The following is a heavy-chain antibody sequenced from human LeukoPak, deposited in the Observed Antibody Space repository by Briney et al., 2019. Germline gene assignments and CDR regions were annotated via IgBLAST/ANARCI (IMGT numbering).Heavy chain of an antibody. Sequence: PGGSLRLSCAASGFTFSSYWMHWVRQAPGKGLVWVSRINSNGRSTNYADSVKGRFTISRDNAKNTLYLQMNSLRAEDTAVYYCKKDGDWVWFNCFDPWGKETLVTV. J-gene: IGHJ5*02. CDR2: INSNGRST. CDR1: GFTFSSYW. V-gene: IGHV3-74*01. CDR3: KKDGDWVWFNCFDP. D-gene: IGHD2-21*01.